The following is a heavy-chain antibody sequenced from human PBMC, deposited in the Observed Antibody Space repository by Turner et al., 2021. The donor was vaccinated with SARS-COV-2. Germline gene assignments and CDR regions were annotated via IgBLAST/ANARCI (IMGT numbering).Heavy chain of an antibody. J-gene: IGHJ4*02. Sequence: QVQLVESGGGVVQPGRSLRLSCAASGFTFSSYAMHWVRQAPGKGLEWVAVISYDGSNKYYADSVKGRFTISRDNSKNTLHLQMNSLRAEDTAVYYCARGFSGNYYYFDYWGQGTLVTVSS. D-gene: IGHD1-26*01. CDR2: ISYDGSNK. CDR3: ARGFSGNYYYFDY. CDR1: GFTFSSYA. V-gene: IGHV3-30-3*01.